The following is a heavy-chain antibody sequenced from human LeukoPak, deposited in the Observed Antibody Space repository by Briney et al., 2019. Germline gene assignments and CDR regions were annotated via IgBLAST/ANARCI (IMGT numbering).Heavy chain of an antibody. D-gene: IGHD6-19*01. CDR1: GGSISSSSYY. CDR3: ATRLGYSSGWYKVYYFDY. J-gene: IGHJ4*02. Sequence: SETLSLTCTVSGGSISSSSYYWGWIRQPPGKGLERIGSIYYSGSTYYNPSLKSRVTISVDTSKNQFSLKLSSVTAADTAVYYCATRLGYSSGWYKVYYFDYWGQGTLVTVSS. CDR2: IYYSGST. V-gene: IGHV4-39*01.